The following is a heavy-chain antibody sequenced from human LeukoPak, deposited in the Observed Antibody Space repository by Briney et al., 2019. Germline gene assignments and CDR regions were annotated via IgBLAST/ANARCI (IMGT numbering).Heavy chain of an antibody. V-gene: IGHV4-59*12. D-gene: IGHD3-22*01. Sequence: SETLSLTCTVSGDSISTYYWNWIRQPPGKGLEWIGYIYYSGSGNYNPSLRSRVTISVDTSKNQFSLNLSSVTAADTAVYYCARDAYSSDLAWFDPWGQGTLVTVSS. J-gene: IGHJ5*02. CDR1: GDSISTYY. CDR3: ARDAYSSDLAWFDP. CDR2: IYYSGSG.